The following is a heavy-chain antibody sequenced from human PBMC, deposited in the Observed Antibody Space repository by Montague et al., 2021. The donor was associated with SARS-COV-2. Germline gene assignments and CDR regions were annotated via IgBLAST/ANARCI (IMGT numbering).Heavy chain of an antibody. D-gene: IGHD1-14*01. Sequence: SETLSLTCSVSGYSVSSGNYWGWIRQPPGKGLEWVGCIPYTGKTNFNPSLKSRLTISLDSSKNQFSLQPRSVTAADTAIYYCARDFDNRQRDYWGQGTLVSVSS. CDR2: IPYTGKT. CDR3: ARDFDNRQRDY. CDR1: GYSVSSGNY. J-gene: IGHJ4*02. V-gene: IGHV4-38-2*02.